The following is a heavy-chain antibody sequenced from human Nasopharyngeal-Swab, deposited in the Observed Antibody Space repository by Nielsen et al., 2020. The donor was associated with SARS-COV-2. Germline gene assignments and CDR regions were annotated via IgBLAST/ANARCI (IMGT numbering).Heavy chain of an antibody. Sequence: GSLRLSCAASGFTFSSYSMNWVRQAPGKGLEWVSSISSSSSYIYYADSVKGRFTISRDNAKNSLYLQMNSLRAEDTAVYYCARDKDYYDSSGYYKKAYYYGMDVWGQGTTVTVSS. J-gene: IGHJ6*02. CDR3: ARDKDYYDSSGYYKKAYYYGMDV. CDR2: ISSSSSYI. V-gene: IGHV3-21*01. CDR1: GFTFSSYS. D-gene: IGHD3-22*01.